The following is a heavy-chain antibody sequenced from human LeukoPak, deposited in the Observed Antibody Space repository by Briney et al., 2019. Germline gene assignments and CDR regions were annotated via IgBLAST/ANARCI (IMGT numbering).Heavy chain of an antibody. CDR1: GGSISSSSYY. CDR3: ARHIAWTTWGYYGSGSSIYYFDY. J-gene: IGHJ4*02. CDR2: IYYSGST. V-gene: IGHV4-39*01. D-gene: IGHD3-10*01. Sequence: SETLSLTCTVSGGSISSSSYYWGWIRQPPGKGLEWIGSIYYSGSTYYNPSLKSRVTISVDTSKNQFSLKLSSVTAADTAVYYCARHIAWTTWGYYGSGSSIYYFDYWGQGTLVTVSS.